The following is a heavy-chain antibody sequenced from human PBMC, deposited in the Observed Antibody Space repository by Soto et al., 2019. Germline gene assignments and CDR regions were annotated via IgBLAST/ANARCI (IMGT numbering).Heavy chain of an antibody. D-gene: IGHD1-1*01. J-gene: IGHJ3*02. CDR3: ARVERGTATTVVDAFDI. CDR2: MSHSGGT. CDR1: GGFVTSGSYY. Sequence: QVQLQQWGAGLLKPSETLSLTCAVYGGFVTSGSYYWSWIRQPPGKGLEWIGEMSHSGGTHFNPSLKSRVTISVDTSKNQFTLKISSVTAADTALYYCARVERGTATTVVDAFDIWGPGTMVTASS. V-gene: IGHV4-34*01.